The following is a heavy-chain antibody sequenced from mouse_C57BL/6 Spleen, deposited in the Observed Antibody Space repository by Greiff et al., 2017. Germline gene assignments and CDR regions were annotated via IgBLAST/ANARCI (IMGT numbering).Heavy chain of an antibody. CDR2: ISSGGSTI. CDR1: GFTFSDYG. D-gene: IGHD1-1*01. V-gene: IGHV5-17*01. CDR3: ARPSYYYGSSWYAMDY. J-gene: IGHJ4*01. Sequence: EVQLVESGGGLVKPGGSLKLSCAASGFTFSDYGMHWVRQAPEKGLAWVAYISSGGSTIYYAAPVKGRFTISRDNAKNTLFLQMTSLRSEDTAMYYCARPSYYYGSSWYAMDYWGQGTSVTVSS.